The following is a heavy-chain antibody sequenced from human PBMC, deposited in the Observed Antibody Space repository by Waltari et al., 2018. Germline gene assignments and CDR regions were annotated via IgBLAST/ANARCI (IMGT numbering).Heavy chain of an antibody. CDR2: INHSGST. CDR3: ARIDTGIAVAGVDY. V-gene: IGHV4-34*01. J-gene: IGHJ4*02. Sequence: QVQLQQWGAGLLKPSETLSLTCAVYGGSFSGYYWSWIGQPPGKGLEWIGEINHSGSTNYNPSLKSRVTISVDTSKNQFSLKLSSVTAADTAVYYCARIDTGIAVAGVDYWGQGTLVTVSS. CDR1: GGSFSGYY. D-gene: IGHD6-19*01.